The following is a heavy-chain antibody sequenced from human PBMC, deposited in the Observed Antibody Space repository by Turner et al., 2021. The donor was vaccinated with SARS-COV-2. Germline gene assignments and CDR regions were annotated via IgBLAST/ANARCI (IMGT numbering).Heavy chain of an antibody. D-gene: IGHD2-21*01. CDR1: GGNFKNYG. CDR2: ISPIIDMS. Sequence: QVLLVQSGAGVKKPGSSVKVSVPASGGNFKNYGFHWVRQAPGQGLEWMGRISPIIDMSKYEKKFQGRVTSIADKSTDDCEIEVIMRGNGYGDQTDYFDYWGQGTLVIVSS. CDR3: FDY. J-gene: IGHJ4*02. V-gene: IGHV1-69*02.